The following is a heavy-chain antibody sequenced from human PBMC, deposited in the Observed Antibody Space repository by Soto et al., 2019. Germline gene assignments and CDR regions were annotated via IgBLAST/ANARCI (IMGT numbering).Heavy chain of an antibody. J-gene: IGHJ5*02. CDR1: GFTFGDSY. CDR3: VRGGGGGLFDP. V-gene: IGHV3-11*06. Sequence: QVQLVESGGGLVPPGGSLRLSCAGSGFTFGDSYRSWIRQAPGKGLEWLSYISPGSRYPAYADSVKGRFTISRDNAKRSLYLQMMSLTAEDMAIYYCVRGGGGGLFDPWGQGTMVTVSS. D-gene: IGHD2-15*01. CDR2: ISPGSRYP.